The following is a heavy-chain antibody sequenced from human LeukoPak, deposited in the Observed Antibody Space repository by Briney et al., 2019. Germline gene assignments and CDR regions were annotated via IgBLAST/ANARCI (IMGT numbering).Heavy chain of an antibody. CDR3: ARGLVVVAASFDY. Sequence: GGSLRLSCAASGFTFSTYWMSWVRQAPGKGLEWVANIKQDGSEKYYVDSVKGRFTISRDNAKNSLYLQMNSLRAEDTAVYYCARGLVVVAASFDYWGQGTLVTVSS. V-gene: IGHV3-7*01. D-gene: IGHD2-15*01. CDR1: GFTFSTYW. CDR2: IKQDGSEK. J-gene: IGHJ4*02.